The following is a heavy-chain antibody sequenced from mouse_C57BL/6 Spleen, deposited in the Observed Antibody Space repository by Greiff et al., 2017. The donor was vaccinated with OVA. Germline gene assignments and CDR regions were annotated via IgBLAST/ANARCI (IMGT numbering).Heavy chain of an antibody. D-gene: IGHD3-2*02. CDR1: GYTFTDYE. V-gene: IGHV1-15*01. CDR2: IDPETGGT. CDR3: ARMAQTAQAPPFDY. Sequence: QVQLQQSGAELVRPGASVTLSCKASGYTFTDYEMHWVKQTPVHGLEWIGAIDPETGGTAYNQKFKGKAILTADKSSSTAYMQLSSLTSEDSAVYFCARMAQTAQAPPFDYWGQGTTLTVSS. J-gene: IGHJ2*01.